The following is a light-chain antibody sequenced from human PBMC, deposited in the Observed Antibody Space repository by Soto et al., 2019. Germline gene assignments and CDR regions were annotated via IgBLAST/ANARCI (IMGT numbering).Light chain of an antibody. Sequence: IVLTQSPATLSSCPGDRVALSCRASQYINTRLAWYQHRPGQAPRLLIYQTSIRAAGIPARFSGSGSGTDFTLTISGLEPADLGVYYCQQRHNWPITFGQGTRLEIK. J-gene: IGKJ5*01. V-gene: IGKV3-11*01. CDR1: QYINTR. CDR2: QTS. CDR3: QQRHNWPIT.